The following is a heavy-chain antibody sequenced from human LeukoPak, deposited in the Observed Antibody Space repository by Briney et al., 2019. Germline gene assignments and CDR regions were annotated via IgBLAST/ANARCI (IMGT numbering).Heavy chain of an antibody. CDR1: GYTFTSYG. Sequence: ASVKVSCKASGYTFTSYGISWVRQAPGQGLEWMVWISAYNGNTNYAQKLQGRVTMTTDTSTSTAYMELRSLRSDDTAVYYCARAGGLWFGELNNWFDPWGQGTLVTVSS. CDR3: ARAGGLWFGELNNWFDP. CDR2: ISAYNGNT. V-gene: IGHV1-18*01. D-gene: IGHD3-10*01. J-gene: IGHJ5*02.